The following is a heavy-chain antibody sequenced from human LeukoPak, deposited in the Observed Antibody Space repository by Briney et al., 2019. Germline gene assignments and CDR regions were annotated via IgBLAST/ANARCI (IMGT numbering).Heavy chain of an antibody. CDR1: GYSFTTYW. Sequence: SGESLKISCKGSGYSFTTYWIGWVRQMPGKGLEWMGIIYPGDSDTRYSPSFQGRVTISADKSISAAYLQWSSLKASDTAMYYCAVVFDSSDFAFDIWGQGTMVTVSS. CDR2: IYPGDSDT. J-gene: IGHJ3*02. V-gene: IGHV5-51*01. CDR3: AVVFDSSDFAFDI. D-gene: IGHD3-22*01.